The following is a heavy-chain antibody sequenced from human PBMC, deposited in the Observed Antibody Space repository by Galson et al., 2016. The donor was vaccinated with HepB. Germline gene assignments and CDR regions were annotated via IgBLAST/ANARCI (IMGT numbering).Heavy chain of an antibody. CDR2: INWHSRSI. V-gene: IGHV3-9*01. Sequence: SLRLSCAASGFTFDDFPMYWVRLAPGKALEWVSGINWHSRSIGYADSVKGRFTVSRDNAKRSLHLQMNSLRSDDTALYYCAKGSGGFGALDIWGQGTMVIVSS. D-gene: IGHD3-16*01. CDR1: GFTFDDFP. CDR3: AKGSGGFGALDI. J-gene: IGHJ3*02.